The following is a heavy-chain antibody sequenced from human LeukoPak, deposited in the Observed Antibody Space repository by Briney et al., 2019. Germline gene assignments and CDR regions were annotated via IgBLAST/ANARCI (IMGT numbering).Heavy chain of an antibody. Sequence: ASVKVSCKASGYTFTSYGISWVRQAPGQALEWMGWISAYNGNTNYAQKLQGRVTMTTDTSTSTAYMELRSLRSDDTAVYYCARDALGRTRGYYYYMDAWGKGTTVTVSS. V-gene: IGHV1-18*01. D-gene: IGHD1-26*01. CDR3: ARDALGRTRGYYYYMDA. CDR1: GYTFTSYG. CDR2: ISAYNGNT. J-gene: IGHJ6*03.